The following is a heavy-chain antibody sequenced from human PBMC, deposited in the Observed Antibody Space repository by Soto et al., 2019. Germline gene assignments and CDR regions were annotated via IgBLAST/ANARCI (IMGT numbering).Heavy chain of an antibody. CDR1: GGSIDGYN. J-gene: IGHJ6*02. CDR3: ASQGIGNLHGLVDV. Sequence: QVQLQESGPGLVKPSETLSLTCTVSGGSIDGYNCAWIRQPPGKALEWVGYVYYNGGSSYNPSLTRRVTLQMDTAKSHCSLQLRSVTAADTAVYDCASQGIGNLHGLVDVWGRGTTVTVSS. V-gene: IGHV4-59*12. D-gene: IGHD3-10*01. CDR2: VYYNGGS.